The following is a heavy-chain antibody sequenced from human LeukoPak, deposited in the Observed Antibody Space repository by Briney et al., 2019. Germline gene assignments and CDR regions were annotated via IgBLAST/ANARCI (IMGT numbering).Heavy chain of an antibody. J-gene: IGHJ3*01. D-gene: IGHD3-10*01. CDR1: GGSISSGYY. V-gene: IGHV4-38-2*02. CDR3: ARTYYYGSGSYYDSRDGFDV. CDR2: IYQSGST. Sequence: SETLSLTCTVSGGSISSGYYWGWIRQPPGKGLEWIGTIYQSGSTYYNPSLKSRVTISIDTSKNQFSLKLKSVTAADTAVYYCARTYYYGSGSYYDSRDGFDVWGQGTMVTVSS.